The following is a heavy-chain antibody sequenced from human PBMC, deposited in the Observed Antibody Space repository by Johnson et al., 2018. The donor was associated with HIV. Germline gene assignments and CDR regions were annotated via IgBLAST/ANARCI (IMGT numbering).Heavy chain of an antibody. CDR1: GFTVSSNY. J-gene: IGHJ3*02. CDR2: ISSSGSTI. CDR3: AREGMFCTGGVCEEMGAFDI. Sequence: VQLLESGGGLIQPGGSLRLSCAASGFTVSSNYMSWIRQAPGKGLEWVSYISSSGSTIYYADSVKGRFTISRDNAKNSLYLQMNSLRAEDTAVYYCAREGMFCTGGVCEEMGAFDIWGQGTMVTVSS. V-gene: IGHV3-11*04. D-gene: IGHD2-8*02.